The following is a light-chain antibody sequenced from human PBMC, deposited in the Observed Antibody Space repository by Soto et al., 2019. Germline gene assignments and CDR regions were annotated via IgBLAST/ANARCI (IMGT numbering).Light chain of an antibody. CDR2: GAS. Sequence: TQSPSTLSASVGDRVTITFRASQSVSSNLAWYQQKPGQAPRLLIYGASTRATGIPARFSGTGSGTDFTLTISRLEPEDFAVYYCQQYGSSPYTFGLGTRLEIK. J-gene: IGKJ5*01. V-gene: IGKV3-20*01. CDR3: QQYGSSPYT. CDR1: QSVSSN.